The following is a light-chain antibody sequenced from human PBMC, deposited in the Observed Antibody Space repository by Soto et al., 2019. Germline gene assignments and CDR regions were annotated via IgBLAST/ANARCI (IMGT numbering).Light chain of an antibody. J-gene: IGKJ5*01. CDR3: QQYHRSSIT. V-gene: IGKV1-5*01. Sequence: DIQMTQSPSTLSASVGDRVTITCRASQTINRWLAWYQQKPGKAPNLLIYDASTLERGVPSRFSGTGSGTEFTLAISSLQPDDFATYYCQQYHRSSITFGQGTRLEIK. CDR2: DAS. CDR1: QTINRW.